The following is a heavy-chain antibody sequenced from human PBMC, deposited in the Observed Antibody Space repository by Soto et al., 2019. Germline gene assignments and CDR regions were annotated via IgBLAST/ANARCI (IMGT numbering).Heavy chain of an antibody. CDR3: TRQITGTAYYYYYGMDV. Sequence: EVQLVESGGGLVQPGGSLKLSCAASGFTFSGSAMHWVRQASGKGLEWVGRIRSKANSYATAYAASVKGRFTISRDDSKNTAYLQMNSLNTEDTAVYYCTRQITGTAYYYYYGMDVWGQGTTVTVSS. D-gene: IGHD1-7*01. J-gene: IGHJ6*02. V-gene: IGHV3-73*02. CDR2: IRSKANSYAT. CDR1: GFTFSGSA.